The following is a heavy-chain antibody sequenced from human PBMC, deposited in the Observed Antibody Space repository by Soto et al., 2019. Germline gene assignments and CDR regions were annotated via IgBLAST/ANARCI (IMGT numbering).Heavy chain of an antibody. CDR3: ARDEVYYGSGSYYSKPRNNWFDP. CDR1: GFTFSSYS. Sequence: GGSLRLSFAASGFTFSSYSMNWVRQAPGKGLEWVSSISSSSSYIYYADSVKGRFTISRDNAKNSLYLQMNSLRAEDTAVYYCARDEVYYGSGSYYSKPRNNWFDPWGQGTLVTVSS. CDR2: ISSSSSYI. D-gene: IGHD3-10*01. V-gene: IGHV3-21*01. J-gene: IGHJ5*02.